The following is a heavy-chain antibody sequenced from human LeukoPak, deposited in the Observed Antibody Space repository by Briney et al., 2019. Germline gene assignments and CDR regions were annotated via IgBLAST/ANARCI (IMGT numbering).Heavy chain of an antibody. D-gene: IGHD2-21*02. J-gene: IGHJ4*02. V-gene: IGHV3-13*04. CDR2: IGTAGDT. Sequence: PGGSLRLSCAASGFTFSSYDMHWVRQATGKGLEWVSAIGTAGDTYYPGSVKGRLTISRENAKNSLYLQMNSLRAGDTAVYYCARAYCGGDCLWGFDYWGQGTLVTVSS. CDR1: GFTFSSYD. CDR3: ARAYCGGDCLWGFDY.